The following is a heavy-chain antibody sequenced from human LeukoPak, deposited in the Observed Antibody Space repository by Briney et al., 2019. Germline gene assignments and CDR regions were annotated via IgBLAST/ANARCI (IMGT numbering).Heavy chain of an antibody. V-gene: IGHV1-2*02. CDR1: GYTFTGYY. D-gene: IGHD3-3*01. J-gene: IGHJ4*02. CDR3: ARWIEYYDFWSGYYDY. Sequence: ASVKVSCKASGYTFTGYYMHWVRQAPGQGLEWMGWINPNSGSTNYAQKFQGRVTMTRDTSISTAYMEMSRVRSDDTAVYYCARWIEYYDFWSGYYDYWGQGTLVTVSS. CDR2: INPNSGST.